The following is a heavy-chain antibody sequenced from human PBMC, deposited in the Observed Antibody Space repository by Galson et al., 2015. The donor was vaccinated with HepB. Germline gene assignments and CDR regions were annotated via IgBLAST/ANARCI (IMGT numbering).Heavy chain of an antibody. J-gene: IGHJ4*02. CDR3: ARGLRVPAADDY. D-gene: IGHD2-2*01. Sequence: SLRLSCAASGFTFSSYSMNWVRQAPGKGLEWVSSISSSSSYIYYADSVKGRFTISRDNAKNSLYLQMNSLRAEDTAVYYCARGLRVPAADDYWGQGTLVTVSS. CDR1: GFTFSSYS. V-gene: IGHV3-21*01. CDR2: ISSSSSYI.